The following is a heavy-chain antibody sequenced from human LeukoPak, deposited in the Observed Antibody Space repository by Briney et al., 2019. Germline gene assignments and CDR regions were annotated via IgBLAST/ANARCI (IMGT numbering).Heavy chain of an antibody. J-gene: IGHJ3*02. D-gene: IGHD3-22*01. CDR3: ARDYYDSSGAFDI. V-gene: IGHV4-61*02. CDR2: IYTSGST. CDR1: GGSISSGSYY. Sequence: SETLSLTCTVSGGSISSGSYYWSWIRQPAGKGLEWIGRIYTSGSTNYNPSLKSRVTISVDTSKNQFSLKLSSVTAADTAVYYCARDYYDSSGAFDIWGQGTMVTVSS.